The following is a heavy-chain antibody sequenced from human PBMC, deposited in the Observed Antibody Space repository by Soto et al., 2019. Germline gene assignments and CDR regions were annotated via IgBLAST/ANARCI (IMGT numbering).Heavy chain of an antibody. D-gene: IGHD5-12*01. CDR1: GYTFTSYA. Sequence: QVQLVQSGAEVKKPGASVKVSCKASGYTFTSYAMHWVRQAPGQRLEWMGWINAGNGNTKYSQKFQGRVTITRDTAASTAYMELSSLRSEDTAVYYCARGLATIWFDYWGQGTLVTVSS. CDR3: ARGLATIWFDY. J-gene: IGHJ4*02. CDR2: INAGNGNT. V-gene: IGHV1-3*01.